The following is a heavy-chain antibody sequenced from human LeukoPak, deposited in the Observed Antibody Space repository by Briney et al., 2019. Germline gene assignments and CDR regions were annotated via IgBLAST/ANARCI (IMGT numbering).Heavy chain of an antibody. D-gene: IGHD6-13*01. J-gene: IGHJ4*02. CDR2: ISGSGGST. CDR1: GFTFSSYA. V-gene: IGHV3-23*01. CDR3: AKMVRSRTGISTAGTISYLDY. Sequence: GGSLRLSCAASGFTFSSYAMSWVRQAPGKGLEWVSAISGSGGSTYYADSVKGRFTISRDNSNNTLYLQMNSLRAEDTAVYYCAKMVRSRTGISTAGTISYLDYWGQGTLVTVSS.